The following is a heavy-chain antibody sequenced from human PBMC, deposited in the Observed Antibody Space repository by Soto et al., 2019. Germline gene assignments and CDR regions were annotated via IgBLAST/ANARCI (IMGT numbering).Heavy chain of an antibody. V-gene: IGHV4-31*03. CDR3: ARIYGNPEKGNYFDY. J-gene: IGHJ4*02. CDR1: GGSISSGGYY. D-gene: IGHD1-26*01. CDR2: IYYSGST. Sequence: QVQLQESGPGLVKPSQTLSLTCTVSGGSISSGGYYWSWIRQHPGKGLEWIGYIYYSGSTYYNPSLKRRVTISVDTYKNQFSLKPSSVTAADTAVYYCARIYGNPEKGNYFDYWGQGTLVTVSS.